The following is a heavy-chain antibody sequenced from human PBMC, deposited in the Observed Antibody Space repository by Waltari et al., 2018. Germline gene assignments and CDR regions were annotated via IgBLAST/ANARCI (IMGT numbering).Heavy chain of an antibody. Sequence: EVQLVETGGGLIQPGGSLRLSCAASGFTVRSHYMIWVRQAPGKGVEWVSVIYSGGSTYYADSVKGRFTISRDNSKNTLYLQMNSLRAEDTAVYYCARGLRLHAFYFDYWGQGTLVTVSS. CDR1: GFTVRSHY. J-gene: IGHJ4*02. CDR2: IYSGGST. V-gene: IGHV3-53*02. D-gene: IGHD2-15*01. CDR3: ARGLRLHAFYFDY.